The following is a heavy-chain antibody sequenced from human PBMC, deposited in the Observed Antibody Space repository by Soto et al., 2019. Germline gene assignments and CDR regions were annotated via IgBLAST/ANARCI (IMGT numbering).Heavy chain of an antibody. J-gene: IGHJ4*02. CDR2: IYYSGST. CDR3: ARNYGSGSIDY. CDR1: GGSIGSGGYY. V-gene: IGHV4-31*03. D-gene: IGHD3-10*01. Sequence: SETLSLTCTVSGGSIGSGGYYWSWIRQHPGKGLEWIGYIYYSGSTYYNPSLKSRVTISVDTSKNQFSLKLSSVTAADTAVYYCARNYGSGSIDYWGQGTLVTVSS.